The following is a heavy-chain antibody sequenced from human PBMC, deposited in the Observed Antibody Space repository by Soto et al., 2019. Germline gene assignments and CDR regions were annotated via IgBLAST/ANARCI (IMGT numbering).Heavy chain of an antibody. J-gene: IGHJ3*02. CDR1: GFTFSTYW. CDR2: IKEDGSEK. D-gene: IGHD2-15*01. V-gene: IGHV3-7*01. Sequence: ESGGGLVQPGGSLRRSWAASGFTFSTYWMSWVRQAPGKGLEWLANIKEDGSEKYYVDSLKGRFTISRDNAKNSLYVQMNSLRVEDTAVYYCARGGIGYCSGGTCFYTAFDIWGQGSMVTVSS. CDR3: ARGGIGYCSGGTCFYTAFDI.